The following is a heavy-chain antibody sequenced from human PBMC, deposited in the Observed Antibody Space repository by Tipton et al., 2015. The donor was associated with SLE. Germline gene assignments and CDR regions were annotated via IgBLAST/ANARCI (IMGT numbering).Heavy chain of an antibody. V-gene: IGHV4-61*05. J-gene: IGHJ4*02. D-gene: IGHD3-10*01. CDR1: GGSISSSSYY. CDR2: IYYSGST. Sequence: TLSLTCNVSGGSISSSSYYWGWIRQPPGKGLEWIGYIYYSGSTNYNPSLKSRVTISVDTSKNQFSLKLSSVTAADTAVYYCASGLRWSGVDQGVIPPFDYWGQGTLVTVSS. CDR3: ASGLRWSGVDQGVIPPFDY.